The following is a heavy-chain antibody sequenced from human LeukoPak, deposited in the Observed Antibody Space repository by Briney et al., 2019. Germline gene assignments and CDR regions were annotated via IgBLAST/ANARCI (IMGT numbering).Heavy chain of an antibody. D-gene: IGHD3/OR15-3a*01. CDR1: GFTFSSYG. J-gene: IGHJ4*02. V-gene: IGHV3-30*18. Sequence: GGSLRLSCAASGFTFSSYGMHWVRQAPGKGLEWVAIISYDGSNKYYADSVKGRFTISRDNSKNTLYLQMNSLRAEDTAVYYCAKDLDLSGLIITAPDYWGQGTLVTVSS. CDR2: ISYDGSNK. CDR3: AKDLDLSGLIITAPDY.